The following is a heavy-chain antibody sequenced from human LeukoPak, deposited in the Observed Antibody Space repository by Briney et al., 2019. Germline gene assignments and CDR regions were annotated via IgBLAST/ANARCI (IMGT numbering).Heavy chain of an antibody. D-gene: IGHD5/OR15-5a*01. Sequence: SETLSLTCTVSGGSISSYYWSWIRQPAGKGLEWIGRIYTSGSTNYNPSPKSRVTISVDTSKNQCSLMLSSVTAADTCLYYCARDPVLWGEKTRVTVS. CDR2: IYTSGST. J-gene: IGHJ4*02. V-gene: IGHV4-4*07. CDR3: ARDPVL. CDR1: GGSISSYY.